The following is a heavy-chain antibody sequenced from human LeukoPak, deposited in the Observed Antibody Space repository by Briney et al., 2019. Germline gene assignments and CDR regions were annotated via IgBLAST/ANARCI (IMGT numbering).Heavy chain of an antibody. CDR2: IYSGGST. J-gene: IGHJ4*02. Sequence: GGSLRLSCAASGFTVSSNYMSWVRQAPGKRLEWVSVIYSGGSTYCADSVKGRFTISRDNSKNTLYLQMNSLRAEDTAVYYCARDNDYGDYIWGQGTLVTVSS. CDR3: ARDNDYGDYI. V-gene: IGHV3-66*01. CDR1: GFTVSSNY. D-gene: IGHD4-17*01.